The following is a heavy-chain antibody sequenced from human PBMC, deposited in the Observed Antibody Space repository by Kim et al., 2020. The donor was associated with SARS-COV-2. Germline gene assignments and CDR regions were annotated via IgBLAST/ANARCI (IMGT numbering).Heavy chain of an antibody. CDR2: ISIGGGST. J-gene: IGHJ4*02. CDR3: AKVVLSGSHHQYSDH. CDR1: GFTFSNYA. V-gene: IGHV3-23*01. D-gene: IGHD1-26*01. Sequence: GGSLRLSCAASGFTFSNYAMSWVRQAPGKGLEWVSGISIGGGSTYYADSVKGRFTISRDNSKNTLYLEMNSLRVEDTAVYYCAKVVLSGSHHQYSDHWGQGTLVTVSS.